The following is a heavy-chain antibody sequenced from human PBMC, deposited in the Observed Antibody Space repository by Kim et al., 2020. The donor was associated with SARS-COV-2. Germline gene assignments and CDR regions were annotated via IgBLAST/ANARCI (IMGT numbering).Heavy chain of an antibody. Sequence: GGSLRLSCAASGFTFSSYGMHWVRQAPGKGLEWVAVIWYDGSNKYYADSVKGRFTISRDNSKNTLYLQMNSLRAEDTAVYYCAILGPEARYEGYYFDYWGQGTLVTVSS. J-gene: IGHJ4*02. D-gene: IGHD3-9*01. CDR2: IWYDGSNK. V-gene: IGHV3-33*01. CDR3: AILGPEARYEGYYFDY. CDR1: GFTFSSYG.